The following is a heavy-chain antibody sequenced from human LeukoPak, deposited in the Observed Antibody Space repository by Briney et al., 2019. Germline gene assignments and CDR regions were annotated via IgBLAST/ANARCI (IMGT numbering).Heavy chain of an antibody. CDR2: ISAYNGNT. CDR1: GYTFTSYG. J-gene: IGHJ4*02. CDR3: ARDRISDYVWGSYRHDY. Sequence: ASVKVSCKASGYTFTSYGISWVRQAPGQGLEWMGWISAYNGNTNYAQKLQGRVTMTTDKSTSTAYMELRSLRSDDTAVYYCARDRISDYVWGSYRHDYWGQGTLVTVSS. D-gene: IGHD3-16*02. V-gene: IGHV1-18*01.